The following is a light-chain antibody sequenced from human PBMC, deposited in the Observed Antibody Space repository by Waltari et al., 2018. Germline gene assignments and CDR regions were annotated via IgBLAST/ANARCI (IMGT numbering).Light chain of an antibody. Sequence: QSALTQPASVSGSPGQSITISCTGTSSDVGGYNYVSWYQQHPGKAPTVIIYDVSKRPSGVSNRFSGSKAGNTASLTISGLQAEDEADYYCSSYTSSSTWVFGGGTKLTVL. CDR2: DVS. V-gene: IGLV2-14*01. J-gene: IGLJ3*02. CDR3: SSYTSSSTWV. CDR1: SSDVGGYNY.